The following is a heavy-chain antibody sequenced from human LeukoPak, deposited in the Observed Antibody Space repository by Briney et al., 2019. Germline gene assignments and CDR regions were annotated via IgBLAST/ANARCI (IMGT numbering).Heavy chain of an antibody. CDR2: ISSSGNTI. J-gene: IGHJ4*02. V-gene: IGHV3-11*01. CDR1: GFTYSDYY. CDR3: ARGGNWNYGSDCYY. Sequence: KSGGSLRLSCGASGFTYSDYYKSWICQAPGKGLEWVSYISSSGNTIYYADSVKGRFTISRDNPKNSLYLQMNSLRAEDTAVYYCARGGNWNYGSDCYYWGQGTLVTVSS. D-gene: IGHD1-7*01.